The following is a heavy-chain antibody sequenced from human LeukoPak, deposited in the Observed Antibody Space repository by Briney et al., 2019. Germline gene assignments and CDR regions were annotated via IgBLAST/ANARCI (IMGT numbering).Heavy chain of an antibody. CDR3: ARGFDGYPFGWWFDP. CDR2: VDADGSTT. J-gene: IGHJ5*02. D-gene: IGHD5-24*01. V-gene: IGHV3-74*01. CDR1: GFTFTTYW. Sequence: PGGSLRLSCVVSGFTFTTYWMHWVRQAPGKGLVWVSRVDADGSTTIYADSVKGRSTISRDNGINTVYLQMNSLRAEDTAVYYCARGFDGYPFGWWFDPWGQGTLVTVSS.